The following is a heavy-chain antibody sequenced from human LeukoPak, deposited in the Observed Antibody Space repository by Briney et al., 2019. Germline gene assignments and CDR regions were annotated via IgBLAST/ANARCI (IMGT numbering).Heavy chain of an antibody. V-gene: IGHV1-8*02. D-gene: IGHD3-22*01. CDR3: ARGPIRRFDSSGYYLDY. CDR2: MNPNSGNT. CDR1: GYTFTSYG. Sequence: ASVKVSCKASGYTFTSYGISWVRQAPGQGLEWMGWMNPNSGNTGYAQKFQGRVTMTRNTSISTAYMELSSLRSEDTAVYYCARGPIRRFDSSGYYLDYWGQGTLVTVSS. J-gene: IGHJ4*02.